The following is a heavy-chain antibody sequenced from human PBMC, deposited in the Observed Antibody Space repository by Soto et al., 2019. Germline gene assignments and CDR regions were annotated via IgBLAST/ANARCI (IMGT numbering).Heavy chain of an antibody. J-gene: IGHJ6*03. Sequence: EVQLVESGGGLVQPGGSLRLSCAASGFTVSSKYMSWVRQAPGKELEWVSLIQSCGPTYYADSVKGRFTSSRDTSENTVHLQMDSLRAEDTAVYYCARDDVLCDGGRCYGVPMDVCGKGTTVTVSS. CDR1: GFTVSSKY. V-gene: IGHV3-66*01. CDR2: IQSCGPT. D-gene: IGHD2-15*01. CDR3: ARDDVLCDGGRCYGVPMDV.